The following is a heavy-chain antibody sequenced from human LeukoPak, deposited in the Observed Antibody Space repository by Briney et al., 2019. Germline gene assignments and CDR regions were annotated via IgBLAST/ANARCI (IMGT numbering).Heavy chain of an antibody. CDR2: FNHNCAA. D-gene: IGHD3-10*01. CDR3: AASLWLGIYPDS. V-gene: IGHV4-34*01. Sequence: SETLSLTCAVYSGSFSGYYWTWFRQRPGKGLEWIGEFNHNCAANYNPSLKSRVTISVDTSKNHLSLSLNSVTAADTAVYYCAASLWLGIYPDSWGQGSLVTVSS. J-gene: IGHJ4*02. CDR1: SGSFSGYY.